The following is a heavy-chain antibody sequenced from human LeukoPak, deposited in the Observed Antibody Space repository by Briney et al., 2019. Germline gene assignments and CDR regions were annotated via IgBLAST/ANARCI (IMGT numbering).Heavy chain of an antibody. CDR1: GGSISSSSYY. CDR2: IYYSGST. CDR3: ARCLITIFGVANFFDY. D-gene: IGHD3-3*01. Sequence: KPSETLSLTCTVSGGSISSSSYYWGWIRQPPRKGLEWIGSIYYSGSTYYNPSLKSRVTISVDTSKNQFSLKLSSVTAADTAVYYCARCLITIFGVANFFDYWGQGTLVTVSS. J-gene: IGHJ4*02. V-gene: IGHV4-39*01.